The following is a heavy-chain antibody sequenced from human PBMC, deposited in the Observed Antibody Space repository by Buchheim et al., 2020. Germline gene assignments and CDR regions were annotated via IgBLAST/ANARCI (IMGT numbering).Heavy chain of an antibody. CDR1: GGSISSYY. J-gene: IGHJ4*02. CDR3: ARWGGGAACDY. Sequence: QVQLQESGPGLVKPSETLSLTCTVSGGSISSYYWSWIRQSPGKGLEWIGYIYYSGNPNYNPSLKSRFTISIDTSKNQFPRKLSSVTAADTAVYYCARWGGGAACDYWGQGTL. CDR2: IYYSGNP. D-gene: IGHD3-16*01. V-gene: IGHV4-59*08.